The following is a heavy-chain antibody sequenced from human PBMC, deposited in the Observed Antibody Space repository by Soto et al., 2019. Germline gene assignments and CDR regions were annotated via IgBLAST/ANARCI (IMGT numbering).Heavy chain of an antibody. V-gene: IGHV4-39*01. CDR3: ARPRPTVVTQAYFDH. D-gene: IGHD2-21*02. Sequence: SETLSLTCIVSGESINSSSYYLGWIRQPPGKGLEWIGSIYYSGRTYYNPSFKSRVTISIDTSKNQFSLKLSSVTATDTAVYYCARPRPTVVTQAYFDHWGQGALVTV. CDR1: GESINSSSYY. CDR2: IYYSGRT. J-gene: IGHJ4*02.